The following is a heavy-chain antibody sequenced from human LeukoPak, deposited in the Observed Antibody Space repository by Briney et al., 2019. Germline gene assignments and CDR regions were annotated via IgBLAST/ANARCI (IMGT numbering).Heavy chain of an antibody. V-gene: IGHV3-21*01. D-gene: IGHD3-10*01. CDR1: GLTLSSYS. CDR3: SREGSGWYVDH. CDR2: VIPSSSYI. J-gene: IGHJ4*02. Sequence: PGGSLRLSCAVSGLTLSSYSMNWVRQAPGRGREGVASVIPSSSYIYYADSVKGGFTPSRDKAKNSLYLQIKSLRAQSTAVYYFSREGSGWYVDHGRQGPVHSVFS.